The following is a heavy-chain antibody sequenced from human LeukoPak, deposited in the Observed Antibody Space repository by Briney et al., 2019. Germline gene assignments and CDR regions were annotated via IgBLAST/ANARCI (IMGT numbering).Heavy chain of an antibody. CDR3: ARAPLEWLFSFDY. CDR2: INHSGST. D-gene: IGHD3-3*01. CDR1: GGSFSGYY. Sequence: PSETLSLTCAVYGGSFSGYYWSWIRQPPGKGLEWIGEINHSGSTNYNPSLKGRVTISVDTSKNQFSLKLSSVTAADTAVYYCARAPLEWLFSFDYWGQGTLVTVSS. V-gene: IGHV4-34*01. J-gene: IGHJ4*02.